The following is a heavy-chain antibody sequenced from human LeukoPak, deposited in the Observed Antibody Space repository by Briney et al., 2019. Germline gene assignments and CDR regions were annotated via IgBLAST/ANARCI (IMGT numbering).Heavy chain of an antibody. CDR1: GFTFDDYG. D-gene: IGHD3-10*01. V-gene: IGHV3-20*04. CDR3: ARGGWFGELLFDY. Sequence: GGSLILSCAASGFTFDDYGMSWVRQAPGKGLEWVPGINWNGGSTGYADSVKGRFTISRDNAKNSLYLQMNSLRAEDTALYYCARGGWFGELLFDYWGQGTLVTVSS. J-gene: IGHJ4*02. CDR2: INWNGGST.